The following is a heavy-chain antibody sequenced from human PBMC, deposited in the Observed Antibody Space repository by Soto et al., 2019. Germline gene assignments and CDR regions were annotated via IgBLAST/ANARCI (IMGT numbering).Heavy chain of an antibody. J-gene: IGHJ5*02. Sequence: ASVKVSCKAAGYTFTGYYMHWVRQAPGQGLEWMGWINPNSGGTNYAQKFQGWVTMTRDTSISTAYMELSRLRSDDTAVYYCARSHCSSTSCYLGWFDPWGQGTLVTVSS. CDR3: ARSHCSSTSCYLGWFDP. D-gene: IGHD2-2*01. V-gene: IGHV1-2*04. CDR1: GYTFTGYY. CDR2: INPNSGGT.